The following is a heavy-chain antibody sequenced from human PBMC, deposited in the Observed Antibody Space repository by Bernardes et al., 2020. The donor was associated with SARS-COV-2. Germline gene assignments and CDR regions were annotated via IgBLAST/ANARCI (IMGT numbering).Heavy chain of an antibody. V-gene: IGHV4-39*01. D-gene: IGHD2-21*02. CDR1: GGSISNSGYY. J-gene: IGHJ6*02. CDR2: MYSGGNT. CDR3: AGSSCGIDCYIGGLRSWDYGMDV. Sequence: SETLSLTCTVSGGSISNSGYYWGWIRQSPGKGLEWFGSMYSGGNTYYNPSLQSRFTQSVDTSKNQFSLRLSSVTAADSAVYYCAGSSCGIDCYIGGLRSWDYGMDVWGQGTTVAVSS.